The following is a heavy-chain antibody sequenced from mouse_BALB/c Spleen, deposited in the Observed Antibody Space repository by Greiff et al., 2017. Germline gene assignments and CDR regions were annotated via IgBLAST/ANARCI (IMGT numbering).Heavy chain of an antibody. V-gene: IGHV14-3*02. Sequence: VQLQQSGAELVKPGASVKLSCTASGFNIKDTYMHWVKQRPEQGLEWIGRIDPANGNTKYDPKFQGKATITADTSSNTAYLQLSSLTSEDTAVYYCARVTTVVAFDYWGQGTTLTVSS. D-gene: IGHD1-1*01. CDR3: ARVTTVVAFDY. J-gene: IGHJ2*01. CDR1: GFNIKDTY. CDR2: IDPANGNT.